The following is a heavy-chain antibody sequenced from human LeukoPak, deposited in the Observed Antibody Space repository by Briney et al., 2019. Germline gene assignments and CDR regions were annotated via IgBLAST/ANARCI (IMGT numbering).Heavy chain of an antibody. CDR3: AKVGSYYYDSSGYYYDY. D-gene: IGHD3-22*01. V-gene: IGHV3-23*01. CDR1: GFTFSSYA. J-gene: IGHJ4*02. Sequence: GGSLRLSCAASGFTFSSYAMSWVRQAPGKGLEWVSAISGSGGSTYYADSVKGRSTISRDNSKNTLYLQMNSLRAEDTAVYYCAKVGSYYYDSSGYYYDYWGQGTLVTVSS. CDR2: ISGSGGST.